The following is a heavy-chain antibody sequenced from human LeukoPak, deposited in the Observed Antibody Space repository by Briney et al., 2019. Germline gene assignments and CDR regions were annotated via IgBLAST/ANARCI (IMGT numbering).Heavy chain of an antibody. J-gene: IGHJ6*02. Sequence: SQTLSLTCTVSGGSISSGGYYWSWIRQHPGKGLEWIGYIYHSGSTYYNPSLKSRVTISVDRSKNQFSLKLSSVTAADTAVYYCVRDHVLYSNNYYYYYGMDVWGQGTTVTVSS. CDR2: IYHSGST. D-gene: IGHD2-8*01. V-gene: IGHV4-30-2*01. CDR3: VRDHVLYSNNYYYYYGMDV. CDR1: GGSISSGGYY.